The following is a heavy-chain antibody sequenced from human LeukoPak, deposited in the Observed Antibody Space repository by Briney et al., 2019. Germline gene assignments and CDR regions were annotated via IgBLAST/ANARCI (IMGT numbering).Heavy chain of an antibody. CDR3: VKDIEGATG. J-gene: IGHJ4*02. CDR2: ISGDGGAT. CDR1: GFTFNSYA. Sequence: PGGSLRLSCAASGFTFNSYAMHWVRQAPGKGLEWVSFISGDGGATFYADSVKGRFTISRDNSKNSLYLHLNSLRTEDSALYYCVKDIEGATGWGQGTLVTVSS. V-gene: IGHV3-43*02.